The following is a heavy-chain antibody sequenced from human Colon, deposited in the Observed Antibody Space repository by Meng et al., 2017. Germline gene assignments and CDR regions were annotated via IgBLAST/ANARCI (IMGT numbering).Heavy chain of an antibody. CDR1: SGSISSSNW. D-gene: IGHD3-9*01. CDR3: VRQGMTSYSWGY. V-gene: IGHV4-4*02. CDR2: ISQSGTT. J-gene: IGHJ4*02. Sequence: QGQLQESGPGLGKPSGTPSLTCAVSSGSISSSNWWSWVRQPPGKGLEWIGEISQSGTTYYNPSLKSRATITGDWSKNQFSLNLNSVTAADTALYYCVRQGMTSYSWGYWGQGTLVTVSS.